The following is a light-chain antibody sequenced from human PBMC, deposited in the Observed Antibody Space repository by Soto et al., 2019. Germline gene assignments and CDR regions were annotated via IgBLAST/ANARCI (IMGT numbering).Light chain of an antibody. V-gene: IGLV1-40*01. CDR3: QCYDSSLSGYV. Sequence: QSVLTQPPSVSGAPGQRVTISCTGSSSNIGAGYDVHWYQQLPGTAPKLLIYGNSNRPSGVPDRFSGSKSGTSASLAITGLQVEDEADYYCQCYDSSLSGYVFGTGTKLTVL. CDR2: GNS. CDR1: SSNIGAGYD. J-gene: IGLJ1*01.